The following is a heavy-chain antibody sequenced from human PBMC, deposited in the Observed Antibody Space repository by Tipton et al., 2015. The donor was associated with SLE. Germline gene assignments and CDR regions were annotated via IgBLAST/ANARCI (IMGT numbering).Heavy chain of an antibody. CDR3: TRELDTFDI. V-gene: IGHV4-39*07. J-gene: IGHJ3*02. Sequence: TLSLTCTVSGGSISGGNYYWGWIRQPPGKGLEWIGSIYYSGSPYSNSSLKGRVTMSVDTSKNQFSLKLSSVTAADTAMYYCTRELDTFDIWGQGTMVTVSS. CDR1: GGSISGGNYY. CDR2: IYYSGSP.